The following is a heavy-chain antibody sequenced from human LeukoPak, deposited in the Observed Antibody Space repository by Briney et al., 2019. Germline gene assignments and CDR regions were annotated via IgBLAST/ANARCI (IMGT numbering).Heavy chain of an antibody. CDR1: GGSISSSSYY. D-gene: IGHD5-12*01. J-gene: IGHJ4*02. CDR3: ARHGIGGGYDKRTGAYFDY. V-gene: IGHV4-39*01. CDR2: IYYSGST. Sequence: SETLSLTCTVSGGSISSSSYYWGWIRQPPGKGLEWIGCIYYSGSTYYNPSLKSRVTISVDTSKNQFSLKLSSVTAADTAVYYCARHGIGGGYDKRTGAYFDYWGQGTLVTVSS.